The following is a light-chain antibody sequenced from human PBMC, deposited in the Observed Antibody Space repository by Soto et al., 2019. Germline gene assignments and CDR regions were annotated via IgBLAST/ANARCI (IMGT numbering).Light chain of an antibody. CDR1: SSDVGGYNY. CDR2: EVI. CDR3: STYTSASTS. Sequence: QSVLTQPASVSGSPGQSITISCTGTSSDVGGYNYVSWYQQHPGKAPKLIIYEVIKRPSGISPRFSGSKAGNTASLTISGLQADDEANYFCSTYTSASTSFGGGTKVTVL. V-gene: IGLV2-14*01. J-gene: IGLJ2*01.